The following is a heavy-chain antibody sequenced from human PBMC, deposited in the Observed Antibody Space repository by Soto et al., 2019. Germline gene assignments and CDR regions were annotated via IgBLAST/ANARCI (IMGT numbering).Heavy chain of an antibody. D-gene: IGHD3-3*01. CDR3: ARSLGITIFGVVVDDAFDI. J-gene: IGHJ3*02. Sequence: QVQLVQSGAEVKKPGSSVKVSCKASGGTFSRYAISWVRQAPGQGLEWMGGIIPIFGTANYAQKFQGRVTITADESTSTAYMELSSLRSEDTAVYYCARSLGITIFGVVVDDAFDIWGQGTMVTVSS. CDR2: IIPIFGTA. CDR1: GGTFSRYA. V-gene: IGHV1-69*12.